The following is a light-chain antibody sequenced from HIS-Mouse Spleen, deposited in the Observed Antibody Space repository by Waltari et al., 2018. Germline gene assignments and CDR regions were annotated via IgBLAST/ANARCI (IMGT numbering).Light chain of an antibody. J-gene: IGLJ3*02. Sequence: QPVLTQPPSASASLGASVTLTCTLSSGSSNYKVDWYQQRPGKGPRFVMRVGTGGIVGSKGDGIPDRFSVLGSGLNRYLTIKNIQEEDESDYHCGADHGSGSNFSWVFGGGTKLTVL. CDR3: GADHGSGSNFSWV. V-gene: IGLV9-49*01. CDR1: SGSSNYK. CDR2: VGTGGIVG.